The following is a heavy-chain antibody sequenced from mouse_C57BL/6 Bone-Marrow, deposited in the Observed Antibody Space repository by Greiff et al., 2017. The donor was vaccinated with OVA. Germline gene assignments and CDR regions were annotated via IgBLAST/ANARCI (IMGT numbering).Heavy chain of an antibody. Sequence: VQLQQPGAELVKPGASVKMSCQASGYTFTSYWITWVKQRPGQGLEWIGDIYPGSGSTNYNEKFNSKATLTVDTSSSTAYMQLSSLTSEDSAVYYCARGSYHYAMDYWGQGTSVTVSS. CDR1: GYTFTSYW. D-gene: IGHD1-1*02. CDR2: IYPGSGST. CDR3: ARGSYHYAMDY. V-gene: IGHV1-55*01. J-gene: IGHJ4*01.